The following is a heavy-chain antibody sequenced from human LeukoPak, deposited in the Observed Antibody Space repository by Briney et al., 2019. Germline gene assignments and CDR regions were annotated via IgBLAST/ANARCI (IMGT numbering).Heavy chain of an antibody. CDR3: TTDPGVYTHYYYYYMDV. Sequence: GGSLRLSCAASGFTFSNAWMSWVRQAPGKGLEWVGRIKSKTDGGTTDYAAPVKGRFTISRDDSKNTLYLQMNSLKTEDTAVYYCTTDPGVYTHYYYYYMDVWGKGTTVTVSS. J-gene: IGHJ6*03. D-gene: IGHD2-2*02. CDR2: IKSKTDGGTT. CDR1: GFTFSNAW. V-gene: IGHV3-15*01.